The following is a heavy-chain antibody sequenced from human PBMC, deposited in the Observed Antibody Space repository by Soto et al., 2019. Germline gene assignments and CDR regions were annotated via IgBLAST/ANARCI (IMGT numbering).Heavy chain of an antibody. CDR2: IVPIYGTR. J-gene: IGHJ6*02. Sequence: GASVKVSCKASGGTFSRYAFSWVRQAPGQGLEWMGGIVPIYGTRGFAQKFQGRLTITADEPTRTAYMELSSLRSEDTAVYYCARDLDYYGSGSHYYYGMGVWGQGTTLTFSS. V-gene: IGHV1-69*13. D-gene: IGHD3-10*01. CDR3: ARDLDYYGSGSHYYYGMGV. CDR1: GGTFSRYA.